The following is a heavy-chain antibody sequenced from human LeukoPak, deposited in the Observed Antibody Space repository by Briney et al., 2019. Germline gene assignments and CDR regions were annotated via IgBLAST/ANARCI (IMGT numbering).Heavy chain of an antibody. CDR1: GFTFSSYW. Sequence: PGGSLRLSCAASGFTFSSYWMHWVRQAPGKGLEWVSSISSSSSNIYYADSVKGRFTISRDNAKNSLYLQMNSLRAEDTAVYYCARGPYTDYWGQGTLVTVSS. V-gene: IGHV3-21*01. CDR2: ISSSSSNI. CDR3: ARGPYTDY. D-gene: IGHD2-2*02. J-gene: IGHJ4*02.